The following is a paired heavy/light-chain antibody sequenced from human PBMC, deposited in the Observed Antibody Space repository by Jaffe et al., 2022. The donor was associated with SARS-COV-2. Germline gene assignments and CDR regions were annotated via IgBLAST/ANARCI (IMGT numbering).Heavy chain of an antibody. V-gene: IGHV3-23*04. J-gene: IGHJ4*02. Sequence: EVQLVESGGGLVQSGGSLRLSCAASGFTFGGYAMSWVRQAPGKGLEWVSAISGSGDSTYYADSVKGRFSISRDNSKNTLYLQMSSLKADDTAVYYCAKAVVVTALWDYWGQGTLVTVSS. CDR1: GFTFGGYA. CDR2: ISGSGDST. CDR3: AKAVVVTALWDY. D-gene: IGHD2-21*02.
Light chain of an antibody. J-gene: IGKJ1*01. CDR2: WAS. CDR1: QSVLYSSNNKNY. CDR3: QQYYSTPWT. V-gene: IGKV4-1*01. Sequence: DIVMTQSPDSLAVSLGERATINCKSSQSVLYSSNNKNYLGWYQQKPGQPPKLLIYWASTRESGVPDRFSGSGSGTDFTLTISSLQAEDVAVYYCQQYYSTPWTFGQGTKVEIK.